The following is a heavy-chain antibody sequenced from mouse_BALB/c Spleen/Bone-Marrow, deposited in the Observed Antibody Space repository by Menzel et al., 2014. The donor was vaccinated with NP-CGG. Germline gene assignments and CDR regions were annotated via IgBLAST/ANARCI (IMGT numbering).Heavy chain of an antibody. CDR3: ARFPMDY. Sequence: EVQLVESGGGLVQPGGSQRLSCTTSGFTFTDYYMSWVRQPPGKALEWLAFIRNKAYGYTTEYSASVRGRFTISRDNSQSIFYLQMNTLRAEDSATYYCARFPMDYWGQGTSVTVSS. J-gene: IGHJ4*01. CDR2: IRNKAYGYTT. V-gene: IGHV7-3*02. CDR1: GFTFTDYY.